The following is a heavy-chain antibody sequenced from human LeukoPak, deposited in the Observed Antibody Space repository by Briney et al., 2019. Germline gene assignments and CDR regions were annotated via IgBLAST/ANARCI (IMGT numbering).Heavy chain of an antibody. CDR1: GYTFTGYY. V-gene: IGHV1-2*02. CDR3: AREADLVKYNYGYFDY. Sequence: ASVKVSCKASGYTFTGYYMHWVRQAPGQGLEWMGWINPNSGGTNYAQKFQGRVTMTRDTSISTAYMELSRLRSDDTAVYYCAREADLVKYNYGYFDYWGQGTLVTVSS. D-gene: IGHD5-18*01. CDR2: INPNSGGT. J-gene: IGHJ4*02.